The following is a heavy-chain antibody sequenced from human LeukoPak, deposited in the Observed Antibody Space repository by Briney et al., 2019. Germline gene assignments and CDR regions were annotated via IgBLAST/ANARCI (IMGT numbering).Heavy chain of an antibody. J-gene: IGHJ4*02. CDR2: ITSSSSTI. V-gene: IGHV3-48*01. D-gene: IGHD3-3*01. Sequence: GGSLRLSCAASGFTFSSYSMNWVRQAPGKGLEWVSYITSSSSTIFYADSVKGRFTISRDNAKNSLYLQMNSLRAEDTAVYYCAVCITIFGVVISPFDYWGQGTLVTVSS. CDR3: AVCITIFGVVISPFDY. CDR1: GFTFSSYS.